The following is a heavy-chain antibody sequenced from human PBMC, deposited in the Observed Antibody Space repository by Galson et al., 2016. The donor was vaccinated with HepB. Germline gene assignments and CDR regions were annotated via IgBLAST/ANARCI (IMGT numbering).Heavy chain of an antibody. J-gene: IGHJ6*02. CDR3: AKDRGNLNYYQLYGLDV. D-gene: IGHD3-10*01. Sequence: SLRLSCAASGFIFDDYAMSWVRQIPGKGLEWVSTISWNSRRIDYADSVKGRFTVSRDNAKNSLHLQMNSLKTEDTALYYCAKDRGNLNYYQLYGLDVWGQGTTATVSS. V-gene: IGHV3-9*01. CDR2: ISWNSRRI. CDR1: GFIFDDYA.